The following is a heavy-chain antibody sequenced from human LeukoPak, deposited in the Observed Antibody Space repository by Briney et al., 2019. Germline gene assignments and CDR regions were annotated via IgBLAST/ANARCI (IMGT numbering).Heavy chain of an antibody. CDR2: INWNNDIL. CDR1: GFKFDDYA. V-gene: IGHV3-9*01. Sequence: GGSLRLSCSASGFKFDDYAIHWVRQAPGKGLEWVAGINWNNDILGYVDSVKGRFTISRDNAKNSVYLQMSSPRLEDTAFYFCTKEGRYTFGKSFDSWGQGTLSSSPQ. CDR3: TKEGRYTFGKSFDS. D-gene: IGHD1-26*01. J-gene: IGHJ4*02.